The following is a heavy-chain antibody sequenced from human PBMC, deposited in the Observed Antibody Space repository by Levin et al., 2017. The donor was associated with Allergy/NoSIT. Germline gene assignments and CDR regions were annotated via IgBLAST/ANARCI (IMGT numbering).Heavy chain of an antibody. CDR1: GGTFSSYA. J-gene: IGHJ4*02. D-gene: IGHD3-22*01. Sequence: SVKVSCKASGGTFSSYAISWVRQAPGQGLEWMGGIIPIFGTANYAQKFQGRVTITADESTSTAYMELSSLRSEDTAVYYCARGGYYYDSSGYYYYYWGQGTLVTVSS. CDR2: IIPIFGTA. CDR3: ARGGYYYDSSGYYYYY. V-gene: IGHV1-69*13.